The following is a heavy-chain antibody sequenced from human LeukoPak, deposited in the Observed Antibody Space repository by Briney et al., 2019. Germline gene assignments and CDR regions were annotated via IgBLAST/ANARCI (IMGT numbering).Heavy chain of an antibody. J-gene: IGHJ4*02. Sequence: PGGSLRLSCAASGFTFSSYSMHWVRQAPGKGLEWVSSISSSSSYIYYADSVKGRFTISRDNAKNSLYLQMNSLRAEDTAVYYCARSDEYSGSSPDWGQGTLVTVSS. CDR1: GFTFSSYS. V-gene: IGHV3-21*01. D-gene: IGHD6-6*01. CDR3: ARSDEYSGSSPD. CDR2: ISSSSSYI.